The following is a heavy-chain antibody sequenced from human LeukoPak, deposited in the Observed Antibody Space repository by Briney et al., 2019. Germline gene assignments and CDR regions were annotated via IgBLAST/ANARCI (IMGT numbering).Heavy chain of an antibody. CDR1: GFTFSSYS. J-gene: IGHJ4*02. CDR3: ATDLIVGATSADY. Sequence: GGSLRLSCAASGFTFSSYSMNWVRQAPGKGLEWVSSISSSSSYIYYADSVKGRFTISRDNAKNSLYLQMNSLRAEDTAVYYCATDLIVGATSADYWGQGTLVTVSS. D-gene: IGHD1-26*01. V-gene: IGHV3-21*01. CDR2: ISSSSSYI.